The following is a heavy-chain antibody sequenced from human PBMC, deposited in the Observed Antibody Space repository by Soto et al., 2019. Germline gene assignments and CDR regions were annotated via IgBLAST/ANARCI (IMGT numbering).Heavy chain of an antibody. V-gene: IGHV1-2*04. CDR1: VYSLSSYF. J-gene: IGHJ6*02. D-gene: IGHD3-22*01. Sequence: PSVKVSCKSSVYSLSSYFIHCVRPAPGQGLEWMGWINPNSGGTNYAQKFQGWVTMTRDTSISTAYMELSRLRSDDTAVYYCARDFNRNYYGMGVWGQGTTVNVS. CDR2: INPNSGGT. CDR3: ARDFNRNYYGMGV.